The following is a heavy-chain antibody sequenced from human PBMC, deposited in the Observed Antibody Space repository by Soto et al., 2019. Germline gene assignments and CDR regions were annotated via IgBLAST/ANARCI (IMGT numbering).Heavy chain of an antibody. V-gene: IGHV1-8*01. J-gene: IGHJ4*02. CDR3: ARGLRGSGSYQPEGY. Sequence: VQLVESGGGLVKPGGSLRLSCAASGFTFTSYDINWVRQATGQGLEWMGWMNPNSGNTGYAQKFQGRVTMTRNTSISTAYMELSSLRSEDTAVYYCARGLRGSGSYQPEGYWGQGTLVTVSS. CDR1: GFTFTSYD. D-gene: IGHD3-10*01. CDR2: MNPNSGNT.